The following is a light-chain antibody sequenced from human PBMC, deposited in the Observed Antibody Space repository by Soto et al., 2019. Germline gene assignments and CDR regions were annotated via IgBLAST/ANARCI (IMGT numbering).Light chain of an antibody. V-gene: IGKV1-39*01. CDR1: QSISSY. J-gene: IGKJ2*03. CDR2: AAS. Sequence: DIQMTQSPSSLSASVGDRVTITCRASQSISSYLNWYQQKPGTAPKLLIYAASSLQSGVPSRFSGSGYGTTFTLTISSLQAEDFTTYSCQQSYSTHYSFGQGSKVDIK. CDR3: QQSYSTHYS.